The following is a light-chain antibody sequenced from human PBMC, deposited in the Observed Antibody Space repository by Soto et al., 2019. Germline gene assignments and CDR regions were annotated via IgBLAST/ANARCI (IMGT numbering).Light chain of an antibody. V-gene: IGKV1-39*01. J-gene: IGKJ2*01. CDR1: QSIRKY. CDR3: QQSFSTPSYT. Sequence: DIQMTQSPSSLSASAGDRVTITCRASQSIRKYLNWYQQKPGKAPKLLIYSVSSLRSGVPSRFSGSGSGTDFTLTISSLQPEDSATYYCQQSFSTPSYTFGQGTKLEIK. CDR2: SVS.